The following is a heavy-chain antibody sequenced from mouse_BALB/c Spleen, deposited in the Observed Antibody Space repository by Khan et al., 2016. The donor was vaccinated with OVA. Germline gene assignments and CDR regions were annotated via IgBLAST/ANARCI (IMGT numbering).Heavy chain of an antibody. Sequence: VQLQESGPGLVQPSQSLSITCTVSGFSLNTYGIHWIRQSQGKGLEWLGVIRSGGSTDYNGAFISRLNITKDNSKSQVFFKMHSLQADDTAIYYCARNSYMYDFTYWGQGTLVTVSA. CDR3: ARNSYMYDFTY. V-gene: IGHV2-2*01. CDR1: GFSLNTYG. D-gene: IGHD2-14*01. CDR2: IRSGGST. J-gene: IGHJ3*01.